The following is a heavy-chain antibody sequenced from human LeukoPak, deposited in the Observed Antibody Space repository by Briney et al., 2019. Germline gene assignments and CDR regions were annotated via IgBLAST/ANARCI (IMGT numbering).Heavy chain of an antibody. D-gene: IGHD5-18*01. CDR2: ISGSGGST. V-gene: IGHV3-23*01. CDR3: AKDWDTAMVTAYFDY. CDR1: GFTFSSYA. J-gene: IGHJ4*02. Sequence: PGGSLRLSCAASGFTFSSYAMSWVRQAPGKGLEWVSAISGSGGSTYYADSVKGRFTISRDNSKNTLYLQMNSQRAEDTAVYYCAKDWDTAMVTAYFDYWGQGTLVTVSS.